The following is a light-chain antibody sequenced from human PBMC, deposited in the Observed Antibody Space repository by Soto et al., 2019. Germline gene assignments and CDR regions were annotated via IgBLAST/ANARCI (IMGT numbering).Light chain of an antibody. Sequence: EIVLTQSPATLSLSPGERATLSCRASQSVSSYLAWYQQKPGQAPRLLIYDASNRAPGIPARFSGSGSGTDLTLTIGSLEPEDFAVYYCQQRSNWPPYTFGQGTKLEIK. J-gene: IGKJ2*01. CDR1: QSVSSY. CDR3: QQRSNWPPYT. CDR2: DAS. V-gene: IGKV3-11*01.